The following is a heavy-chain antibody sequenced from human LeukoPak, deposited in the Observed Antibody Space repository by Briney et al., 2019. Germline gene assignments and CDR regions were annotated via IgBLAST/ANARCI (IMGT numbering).Heavy chain of an antibody. D-gene: IGHD5-18*01. V-gene: IGHV4-59*08. CDR1: GGSISSYY. J-gene: IGHJ5*02. CDR2: IYCSGST. CDR3: ARHFVEVEYSSWFDP. Sequence: SETLSLTCTVSGGSISSYYWSWIRQPPRQGLEWIGYIYCSGSTNYNPSLESRVTISVDTSKNQFSLKLSSATAADTAVYYCARHFVEVEYSSWFDPWGQGTLVTVSS.